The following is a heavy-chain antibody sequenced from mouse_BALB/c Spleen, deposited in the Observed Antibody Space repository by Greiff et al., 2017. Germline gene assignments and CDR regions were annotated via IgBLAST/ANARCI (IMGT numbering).Heavy chain of an antibody. Sequence: EVQGVESGGGLVQPGGSRKLSCAASGFTFSDYGMAWVRQAPGKGPEWVAFISNLAYSIYYADTVTGRFTISRENAKNTLYLEMSSLRSEDTAMYYCARVEGGYAMDYWGQGTSVTVSS. CDR2: ISNLAYSI. CDR1: GFTFSDYG. CDR3: ARVEGGYAMDY. J-gene: IGHJ4*01. V-gene: IGHV5-15*02.